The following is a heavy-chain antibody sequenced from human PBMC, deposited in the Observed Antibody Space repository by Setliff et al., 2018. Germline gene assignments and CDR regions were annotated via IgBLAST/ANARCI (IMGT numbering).Heavy chain of an antibody. Sequence: TCTVSGGSISSGTWYWSWIRQPAGKGLEWIGRIYTSGSTNYNPSLKSRVTISVDTSKNQFSLKLSSVTAADTAVYYCARGKSVTASNWFDPWGQGTLVTVSS. V-gene: IGHV4-61*02. CDR1: GGSISSGTWY. D-gene: IGHD5-18*01. CDR3: ARGKSVTASNWFDP. CDR2: IYTSGST. J-gene: IGHJ5*02.